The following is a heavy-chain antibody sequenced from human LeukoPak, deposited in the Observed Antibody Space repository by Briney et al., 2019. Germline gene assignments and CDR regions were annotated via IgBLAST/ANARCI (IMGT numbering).Heavy chain of an antibody. CDR3: TRDRSRAEDY. J-gene: IGHJ4*02. D-gene: IGHD1-14*01. V-gene: IGHV3-7*01. CDR2: INQGGSDK. Sequence: GGSLRLSCAASGFTFSGHWMSWVRQAPGKGLEWVANINQGGSDKYYVDSVKGRFTISRDNANNLLYLQMNSLRGEDTAVYYCTRDRSRAEDYWGQGTLVTVSS. CDR1: GFTFSGHW.